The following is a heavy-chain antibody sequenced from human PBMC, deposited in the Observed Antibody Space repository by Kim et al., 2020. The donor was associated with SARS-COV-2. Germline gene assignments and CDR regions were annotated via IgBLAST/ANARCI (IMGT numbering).Heavy chain of an antibody. Sequence: GGSLRLSCAASGFTFDDYGMSWVRQAPGKGLEWVSGINWNGGSTGYADSVKGRFTISRDNAKNSLYLQMNSLRAEDTALYYCARHYGDYELALFDYWGQGRLVNVFS. CDR3: ARHYGDYELALFDY. D-gene: IGHD4-17*01. CDR1: GFTFDDYG. CDR2: INWNGGST. J-gene: IGHJ4*02. V-gene: IGHV3-20*04.